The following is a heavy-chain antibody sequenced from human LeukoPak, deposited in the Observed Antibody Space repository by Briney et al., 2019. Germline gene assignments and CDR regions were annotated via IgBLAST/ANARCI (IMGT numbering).Heavy chain of an antibody. V-gene: IGHV4-34*01. CDR1: GGSFSGYS. CDR3: ARDVTGSASDY. D-gene: IGHD1-1*01. Sequence: SETLSLTCAVYGGSFSGYSWSWIRQSPGKGLEWIGEVNHSGSTNYNPSLKSRATISVDKSKNQFSLKLGSVTAADAAVYYCARDVTGSASDYWGQGTLVTVSS. J-gene: IGHJ4*02. CDR2: VNHSGST.